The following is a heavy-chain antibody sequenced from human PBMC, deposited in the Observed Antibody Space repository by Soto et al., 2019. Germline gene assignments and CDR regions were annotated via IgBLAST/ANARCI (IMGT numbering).Heavy chain of an antibody. D-gene: IGHD2-2*01. V-gene: IGHV3-30-3*01. CDR2: ISYDGSNK. CDR1: GFTFSSYA. J-gene: IGHJ4*02. Sequence: QVQLVESGGGVVQPGRSLRLSCAASGFTFSSYAMHWVRQAPGKGLEWVAVISYDGSNKYYADSVKGRFTISRDNSKNTLYLQMNSLRAEDTAVYYCARDAEYQLPTPTFDYWGQGTLVTASS. CDR3: ARDAEYQLPTPTFDY.